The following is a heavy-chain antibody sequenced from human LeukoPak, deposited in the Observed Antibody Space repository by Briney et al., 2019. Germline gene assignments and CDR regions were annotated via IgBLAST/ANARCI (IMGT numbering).Heavy chain of an antibody. CDR1: GSTFTSYY. D-gene: IGHD6-25*01. V-gene: IGHV1-46*01. Sequence: ASVKVSCKASGSTFTSYYMHWVRQAHGQGLEWMGIINPSCGSTSNAQKFQGRVTITRDRSTSTVYMELSSLRSEDTAVCYCAREKRLAPYYFVYWGQGTLVTVSS. J-gene: IGHJ4*02. CDR3: AREKRLAPYYFVY. CDR2: INPSCGST.